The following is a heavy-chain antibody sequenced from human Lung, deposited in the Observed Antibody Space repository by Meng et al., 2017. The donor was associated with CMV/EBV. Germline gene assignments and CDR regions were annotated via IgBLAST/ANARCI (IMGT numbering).Heavy chain of an antibody. CDR1: GYTFSTYT. CDR2: ISTNTGTP. CDR3: ARGGNFDP. D-gene: IGHD2/OR15-2a*01. Sequence: QVQRGQSGSEFKKPGASVKVSCKASGYTFSTYTINWVRQAHGRGLEWMGWISTNTGTPTYTQGFTGRFVFSLDTSVSTAYLQISSLKAEDTAVYYCARGGNFDPWGQGTLVTVSS. J-gene: IGHJ5*02. V-gene: IGHV7-4-1*02.